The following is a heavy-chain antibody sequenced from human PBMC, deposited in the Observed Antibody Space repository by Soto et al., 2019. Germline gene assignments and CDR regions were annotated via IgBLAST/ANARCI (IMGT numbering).Heavy chain of an antibody. CDR1: GDSVSSNSAA. CDR3: ARDSVVVVPAAPYYYYYGMDV. CDR2: TYYRSKWYN. V-gene: IGHV6-1*01. D-gene: IGHD2-2*01. Sequence: SQTLSLTCAISGDSVSSNSAAWNWIRQSPSRGLEWLGRTYYRSKWYNDYAVSVKSRITINPDTSKNQFSLQLNSVTPEDTAVYYCARDSVVVVPAAPYYYYYGMDVWGQGTTVTV. J-gene: IGHJ6*02.